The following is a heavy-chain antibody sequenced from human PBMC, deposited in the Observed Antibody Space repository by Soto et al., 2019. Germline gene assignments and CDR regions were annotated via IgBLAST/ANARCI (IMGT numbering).Heavy chain of an antibody. D-gene: IGHD6-19*01. CDR3: ARRGTYSSGWDY. V-gene: IGHV4-39*01. Sequence: SETLSLTCTVSGGAINTNNYYWGWVRQPPGKGLEWIGSVFYDGTTYYSPSLKSRVTISLATSRTQFSLKLNSVTAADTAVYYCARRGTYSSGWDYWGQGTLVTVSS. J-gene: IGHJ4*02. CDR1: GGAINTNNYY. CDR2: VFYDGTT.